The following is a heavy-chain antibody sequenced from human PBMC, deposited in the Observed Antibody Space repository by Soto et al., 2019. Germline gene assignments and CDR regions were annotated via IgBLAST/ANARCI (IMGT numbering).Heavy chain of an antibody. V-gene: IGHV1-2*02. D-gene: IGHD2-2*02. CDR1: GYTFSGYH. CDR2: INFYNCET. Sequence: ASVKVSCKASGYTFSGYHMHWVRQAPGQGLEWMGWINFYNCETNIAQKFQGRVAMTRDTSITTAYVELSRLRFDDTAVYFCAREGATRRPSRPAIGWLESWGQGTLVTVSS. CDR3: AREGATRRPSRPAIGWLES. J-gene: IGHJ5*01.